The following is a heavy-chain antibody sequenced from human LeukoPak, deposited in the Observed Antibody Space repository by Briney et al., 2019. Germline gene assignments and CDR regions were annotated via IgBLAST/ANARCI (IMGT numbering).Heavy chain of an antibody. CDR3: ARFDIANAYCGGDCYSDY. CDR2: INPNSGGT. Sequence: ASVTVSCKASGYTFTGHYMDWVRQAPGQGLEWMGLINPNSGGTNYAQKFQGRVTMTRDTSISTAYMELSRLRSDDTAVYYCARFDIANAYCGGDCYSDYWGQGTLVTVSS. J-gene: IGHJ4*02. D-gene: IGHD2-21*02. CDR1: GYTFTGHY. V-gene: IGHV1-2*02.